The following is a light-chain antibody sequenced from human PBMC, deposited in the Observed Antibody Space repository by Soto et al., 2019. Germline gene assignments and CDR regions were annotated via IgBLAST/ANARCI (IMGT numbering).Light chain of an antibody. CDR3: QQYGSSPPT. CDR1: QSISRY. Sequence: ILLTQSPCTLSLSAGDRNTITCRASQSISRYLAWYQQKPGQGPRLLIDGASSRATGTPARFSDSGSGTDFTLTSNSLQPEDFALYYCQQYGSSPPTFGQGTKVEIK. CDR2: GAS. J-gene: IGKJ1*01. V-gene: IGKV3-20*01.